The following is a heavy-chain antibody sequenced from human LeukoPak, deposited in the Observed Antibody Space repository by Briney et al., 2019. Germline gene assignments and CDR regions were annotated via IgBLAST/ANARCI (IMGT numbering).Heavy chain of an antibody. CDR3: ARHVSSGTTDNNWFDP. CDR2: VNHSGST. D-gene: IGHD3-22*01. Sequence: PSETLSLTCAVYGGSFSGYYWSWIRQPPGKGLEWIGEVNHSGSTNYNPSLKSRVTISVDTSKNQFSLKLSSVTAADTAVYYCARHVSSGTTDNNWFDPWGQGTLVTVSS. J-gene: IGHJ5*02. CDR1: GGSFSGYY. V-gene: IGHV4-34*01.